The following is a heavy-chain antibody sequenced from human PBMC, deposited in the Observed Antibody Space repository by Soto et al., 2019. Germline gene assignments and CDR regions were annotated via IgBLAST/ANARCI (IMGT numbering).Heavy chain of an antibody. D-gene: IGHD3-16*02. CDR1: GFTFSSYA. J-gene: IGHJ4*02. V-gene: IGHV3-23*01. Sequence: GGSLRLSCAASGFTFSSYAMSWIRQAPGKGLEWVSAISGSGGSTYYADSVKGRFTISRDNSKNTLYLQMNSLRAEDTAVYYCAMSLDYIWGSYRSTFDYWGQGTLVTVSS. CDR2: ISGSGGST. CDR3: AMSLDYIWGSYRSTFDY.